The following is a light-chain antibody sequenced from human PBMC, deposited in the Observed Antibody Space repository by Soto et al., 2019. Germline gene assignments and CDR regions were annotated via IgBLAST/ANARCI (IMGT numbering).Light chain of an antibody. Sequence: PGERATLSCRASQSVSSDLVWYQQKPGLAPRLLIYDASSRATGVPARFSGSGSGADFTLTISSLEPEDSAVYYCQQRYNWPPITFGQGTRLEIK. CDR1: QSVSSD. CDR3: QQRYNWPPIT. CDR2: DAS. V-gene: IGKV3-11*01. J-gene: IGKJ5*01.